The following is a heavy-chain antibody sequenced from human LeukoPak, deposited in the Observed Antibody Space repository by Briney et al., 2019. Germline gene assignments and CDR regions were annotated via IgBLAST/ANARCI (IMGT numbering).Heavy chain of an antibody. CDR2: ISSNGGST. D-gene: IGHD3-10*01. V-gene: IGHV3-64*01. CDR1: VFTFSSYV. J-gene: IGHJ3*02. Sequence: GGSLRLSCAASVFTFSSYVMHWVRQAPGKGLEYVSAISSNGGSTYYANSLNGRFTLSRHNSKKTLYLQISRLRDEDMPGYFFSRGITDGSFDICGQATMATVSS. CDR3: SRGITDGSFDI.